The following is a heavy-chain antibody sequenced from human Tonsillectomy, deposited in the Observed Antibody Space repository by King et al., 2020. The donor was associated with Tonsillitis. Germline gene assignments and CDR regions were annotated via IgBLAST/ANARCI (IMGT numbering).Heavy chain of an antibody. D-gene: IGHD2-2*01. CDR1: GFTFSSYA. J-gene: IGHJ6*02. CDR3: AKTRNCSSTSCYPNYYYYDMDV. V-gene: IGHV3-23*04. CDR2: ISGSGHIT. Sequence: QLVQSGGGLVQPGGSLRLSCAASGFTFSSYAMSWVRQAPGKGLEWVSVISGSGHITNYADSVKGRFTISRDSSKNTLYLQMNSLRAGDTAVYYCAKTRNCSSTSCYPNYYYYDMDVWGQGTTVTVSS.